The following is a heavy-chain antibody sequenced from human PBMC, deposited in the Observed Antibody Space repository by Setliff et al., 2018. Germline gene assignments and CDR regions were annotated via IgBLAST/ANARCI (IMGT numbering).Heavy chain of an antibody. D-gene: IGHD6-19*01. CDR3: AKDSSGWPYWYFDL. J-gene: IGHJ2*01. CDR2: IWYDGSNK. CDR1: GFTFSSYG. V-gene: IGHV3-33*06. Sequence: GGSLRLSCAASGFTFSSYGMHWVRQAPGKGLEWVAVIWYDGSNKYYADSVKGRFTISRDNSKNTLYLQMNSLRAEDTAVYYCAKDSSGWPYWYFDLWGRGTLVTVSS.